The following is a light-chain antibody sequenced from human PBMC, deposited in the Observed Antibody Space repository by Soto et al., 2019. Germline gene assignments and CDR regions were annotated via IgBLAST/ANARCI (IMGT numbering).Light chain of an antibody. CDR2: GAS. CDR1: QSVSSN. V-gene: IGKV3-15*01. Sequence: EIVMTQSPATLSVSPVERATLSCRASQSVSSNLAWYQQKPGQAPRLLIYGASTRATGIPARFSGSGSGTEFTLTISSLQSEDFAVYYCQQYNNWRRTFGQGTKVDIK. CDR3: QQYNNWRRT. J-gene: IGKJ1*01.